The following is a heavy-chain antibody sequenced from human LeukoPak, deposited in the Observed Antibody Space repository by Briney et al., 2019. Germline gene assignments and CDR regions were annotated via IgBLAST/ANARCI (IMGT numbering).Heavy chain of an antibody. CDR2: ISARNGDT. V-gene: IGHV1-18*01. CDR1: DYTCNTYG. D-gene: IGHD4-23*01. Sequence: GASVKVSCTTSDYTCNTYGINWVRQAPGKGLEWMGWISARNGDTVYAQKFQGRLTLTTDTSTSTAYMELRSLSSDDTAIYYCARGEETTVITPFIYWGQGTLVTVSS. CDR3: ARGEETTVITPFIY. J-gene: IGHJ4*02.